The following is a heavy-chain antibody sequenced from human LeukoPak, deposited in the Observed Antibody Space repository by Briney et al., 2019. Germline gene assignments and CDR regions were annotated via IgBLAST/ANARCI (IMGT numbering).Heavy chain of an antibody. CDR2: IYPGDSDT. CDR1: GYSFTSYW. J-gene: IGHJ4*02. Sequence: GESLKISCNGSGYSFTSYWIGWVRQMPGKGLEWMGIIYPGDSDTRYSPSFQGQVTISADKSLSTGYLQWSSLKASDTAMYYCARQSDMGTLAVAIDYWGQGTLVTVS. V-gene: IGHV5-51*01. D-gene: IGHD6-19*01. CDR3: ARQSDMGTLAVAIDY.